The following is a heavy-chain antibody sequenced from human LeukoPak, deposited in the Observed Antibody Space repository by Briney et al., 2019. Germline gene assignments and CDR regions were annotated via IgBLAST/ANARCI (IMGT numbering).Heavy chain of an antibody. CDR2: IRYDGSNK. Sequence: PGGSQRLSCAASGFTFSSYGMHWVRQAPGKGLEWVAFIRYDGSNKYYAYSVKGRFTISRDNSKNTLYLQVNSLRAEDTAVYYCAKEARAVAGNFDYWGQGTLVTVSS. D-gene: IGHD6-19*01. CDR1: GFTFSSYG. CDR3: AKEARAVAGNFDY. J-gene: IGHJ4*02. V-gene: IGHV3-30*02.